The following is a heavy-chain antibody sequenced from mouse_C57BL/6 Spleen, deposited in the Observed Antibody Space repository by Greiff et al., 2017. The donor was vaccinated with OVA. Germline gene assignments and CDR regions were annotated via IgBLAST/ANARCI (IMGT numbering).Heavy chain of an antibody. V-gene: IGHV1-47*01. CDR2: FHPYNDDT. CDR3: ARTNIYYEDAMDY. D-gene: IGHD2-4*01. CDR1: GYTFTTYP. J-gene: IGHJ4*01. Sequence: VKLMESGAELVKPGASVKMSCKASGYTFTTYPIEWMKQNHGKSLEWIGNFHPYNDDTKYNEKFKGKATLTVEKSSSTVYLELSRLTSDDSAVYYCARTNIYYEDAMDYWGQGTSVTVSS.